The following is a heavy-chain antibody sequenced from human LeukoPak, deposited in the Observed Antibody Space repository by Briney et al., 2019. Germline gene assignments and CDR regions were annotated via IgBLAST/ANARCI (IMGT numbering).Heavy chain of an antibody. CDR1: GFTFSSYA. D-gene: IGHD2-2*01. V-gene: IGHV3-23*01. CDR3: ANTGGSVPAAISGWFVP. J-gene: IGHJ5*02. CDR2: ISGSGGST. Sequence: GASLRLSCAASGFTFSSYAMSWVRQGPGKGLEWVSAISGSGGSTYYADSVKGRFTISRDNSKNTLHLQMDSLRAEDTAVYHCANTGGSVPAAISGWFVPWGQGALVTVSS.